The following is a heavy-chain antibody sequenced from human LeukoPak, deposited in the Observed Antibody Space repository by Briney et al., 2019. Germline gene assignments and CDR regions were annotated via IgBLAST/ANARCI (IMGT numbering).Heavy chain of an antibody. D-gene: IGHD6-19*01. Sequence: TGGSLRLSCAASGFTVSSSYMSWVRQAPGKGLEWVSFIYSGGSTYYADSVKGRFTISRDNSKNTPYLQMNSLRAEDTAVYYCARDHRWLVFEYWGQGTLVTVSS. CDR2: IYSGGST. CDR3: ARDHRWLVFEY. J-gene: IGHJ4*02. V-gene: IGHV3-66*01. CDR1: GFTVSSSY.